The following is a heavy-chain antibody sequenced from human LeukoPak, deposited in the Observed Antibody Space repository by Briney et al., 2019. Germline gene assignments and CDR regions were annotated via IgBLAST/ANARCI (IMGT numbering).Heavy chain of an antibody. D-gene: IGHD1-1*01. V-gene: IGHV4-34*01. CDR1: GGSFSGDY. CDR2: INHSGST. J-gene: IGHJ3*02. Sequence: SETLSLTCAVYGGSFSGDYWSWIRQPPGKGLEWIGEINHSGSTSYNPSLKSRVTISVDTSKNQFSLKLSSVTAADTAVYYCARRLRTGTAPNPFDIWGQGTMVTVSS. CDR3: ARRLRTGTAPNPFDI.